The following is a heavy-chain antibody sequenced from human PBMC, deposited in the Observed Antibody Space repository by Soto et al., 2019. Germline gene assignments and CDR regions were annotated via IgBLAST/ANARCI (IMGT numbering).Heavy chain of an antibody. Sequence: EVHPVESGGGLVQPGGSLRLSCAASGFTFSSYWMHWVRQAPGKGLVWVSRINSDGSSIRYADSVKGRYTISRDNAKNTLYLQMNNLRADDTAVYYCATSISVGGGGWGQGTLVTVSS. V-gene: IGHV3-74*01. CDR2: INSDGSSI. J-gene: IGHJ4*02. CDR1: GFTFSSYW. CDR3: ATSISVGGGG. D-gene: IGHD3-16*01.